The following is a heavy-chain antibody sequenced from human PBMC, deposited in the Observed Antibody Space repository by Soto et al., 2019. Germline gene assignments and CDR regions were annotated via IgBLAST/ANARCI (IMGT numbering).Heavy chain of an antibody. J-gene: IGHJ4*02. V-gene: IGHV4-39*01. CDR3: ARIAAVAGVG. CDR2: IYYSGST. CDR1: GGSISSSSYY. D-gene: IGHD6-19*01. Sequence: SETLSLTCTVSGGSISSSSYYWGWIRQPPGKGLEWIGSIYYSGSTYYTPSLKSRVTISVDTSKNQFALKLSSVTAADTAVYYCARIAAVAGVGWGQGTLVTVSS.